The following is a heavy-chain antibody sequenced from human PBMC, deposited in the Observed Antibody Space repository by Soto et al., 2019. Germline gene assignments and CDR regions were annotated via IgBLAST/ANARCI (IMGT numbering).Heavy chain of an antibody. J-gene: IGHJ4*02. CDR2: ISGSGGST. Sequence: EVQLLESGGGLVQPGGSLIRSCAASGYTLSSYVMGWVRQAPGKGLEWVSTISGSGGSTYYADSVQGRFTISRDNSKHTLYLQMNCRRAEDTAVYYFATGHSSGWYYFSQWGQGTLVTVSS. V-gene: IGHV3-23*01. CDR3: ATGHSSGWYYFSQ. CDR1: GYTLSSYV. D-gene: IGHD6-19*01.